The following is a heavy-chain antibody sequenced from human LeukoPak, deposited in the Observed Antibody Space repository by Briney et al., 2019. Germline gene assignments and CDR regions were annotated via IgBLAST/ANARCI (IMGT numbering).Heavy chain of an antibody. J-gene: IGHJ4*02. D-gene: IGHD1-26*01. CDR2: IKNDGAVK. CDR1: GFTFSYHW. Sequence: GGSLTLSCAASGFTFSYHWMTWVRQAPGKGLEWVANIKNDGAVKNYVDSVKGRFTISRDNAKNSLYLQMNSLRAEDTAVYYCAKDPRELPKNEDYWGQGTLVTVSS. CDR3: AKDPRELPKNEDY. V-gene: IGHV3-7*01.